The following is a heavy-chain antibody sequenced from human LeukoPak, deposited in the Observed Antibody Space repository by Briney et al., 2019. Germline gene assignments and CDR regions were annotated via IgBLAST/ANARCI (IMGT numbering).Heavy chain of an antibody. D-gene: IGHD3-10*01. V-gene: IGHV4-39*01. CDR2: IYYSGST. J-gene: IGHJ4*02. Sequence: PSETLSLTCTVSGGSISSSSYYWGWIRQPPGKGLEWIGSIYYSGSTYYNPSLKSRVTISVDTSKNQFSLKLSSVTAADTAVYYCARHVSSMVRGLMYFDYWGQGTLVTVSS. CDR1: GGSISSSSYY. CDR3: ARHVSSMVRGLMYFDY.